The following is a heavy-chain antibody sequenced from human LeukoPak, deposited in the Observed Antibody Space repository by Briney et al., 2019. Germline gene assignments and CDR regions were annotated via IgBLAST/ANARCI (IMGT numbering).Heavy chain of an antibody. D-gene: IGHD5-12*01. CDR3: ARASSGYDYFDY. Sequence: GGSLRLSCAASGFTCSSYSMNWVRQAPGKGLEWVSSISSSSSYIYYADSVKGRFTISRDNAKNSLYLQMNSLRAEDTAVYYCARASSGYDYFDYWGQGTLVTVPS. V-gene: IGHV3-21*01. CDR2: ISSSSSYI. CDR1: GFTCSSYS. J-gene: IGHJ4*02.